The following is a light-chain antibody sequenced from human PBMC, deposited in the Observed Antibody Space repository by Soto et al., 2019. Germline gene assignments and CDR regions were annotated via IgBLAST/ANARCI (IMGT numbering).Light chain of an antibody. V-gene: IGLV2-14*01. J-gene: IGLJ2*01. Sequence: QSALTQPASVSGSPGQSITISCTGTSSDVGGYNYVSWYQQHPGKDPKLMMYKVRNRPSGVSNRFSGSKSDNTASLTSSGLQAEDEAEYYCRSYASSSTLVFGGWTKFTVL. CDR2: KVR. CDR3: RSYASSSTLV. CDR1: SSDVGGYNY.